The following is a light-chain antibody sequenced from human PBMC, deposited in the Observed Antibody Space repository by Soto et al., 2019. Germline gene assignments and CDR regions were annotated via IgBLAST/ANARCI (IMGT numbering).Light chain of an antibody. Sequence: QSALTQPASVSGSPGQSITISCTGTTSDIGDSKYVSWYQQHPAKAPKLMIYDVSNRPSGVSNRFSASKSGNTASLTISGLQAEDEADYYCSSYTSSSTLVVFGGGTKVTVL. V-gene: IGLV2-14*03. CDR1: TSDIGDSKY. J-gene: IGLJ2*01. CDR2: DVS. CDR3: SSYTSSSTLVV.